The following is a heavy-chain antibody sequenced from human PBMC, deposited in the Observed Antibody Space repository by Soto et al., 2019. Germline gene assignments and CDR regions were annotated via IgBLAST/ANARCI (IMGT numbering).Heavy chain of an antibody. Sequence: QVQLVQSGAEVKKPGASVKVSCTDSGYTFTSYGISWLRQAPGQGLEWMGWISAYNGNTNYAQKLQGRVTMTTDTATSTAYMELRSLSSDDTAVYYCARETTSGYEDYCGQGPLVTVSS. CDR1: GYTFTSYG. V-gene: IGHV1-18*01. D-gene: IGHD5-12*01. CDR2: ISAYNGNT. CDR3: ARETTSGYEDY. J-gene: IGHJ4*02.